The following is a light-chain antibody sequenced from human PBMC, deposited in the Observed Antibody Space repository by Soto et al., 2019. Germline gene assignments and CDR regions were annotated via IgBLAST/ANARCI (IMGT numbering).Light chain of an antibody. Sequence: EIVLTQFPGTLSLSPGERATFSCRASQSVSSSYLAWYQQKPGQAPRVLIYGASSRATGIPDRFSGSGSGTDFTLTISRLEPEDFAVYYCQQYGSSPLTFGGGTRVETK. J-gene: IGKJ4*01. CDR2: GAS. CDR1: QSVSSSY. CDR3: QQYGSSPLT. V-gene: IGKV3-20*01.